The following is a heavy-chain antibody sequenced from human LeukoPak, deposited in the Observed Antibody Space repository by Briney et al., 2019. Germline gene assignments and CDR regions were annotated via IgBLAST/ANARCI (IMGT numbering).Heavy chain of an antibody. CDR3: AALARDY. CDR1: GFIVRSTY. CDR2: IHNDGST. J-gene: IGHJ4*02. Sequence: GGSLRLSCAVSGFIVRSTYRTWVGEAQGKGLEWVSVIHNDGSTYHADSLKGRFTISRDNSKNTLYLQMNSLRVEDTAAYYCAALARDYWGQGTLVTVSS. D-gene: IGHD3-3*02. V-gene: IGHV3-53*01.